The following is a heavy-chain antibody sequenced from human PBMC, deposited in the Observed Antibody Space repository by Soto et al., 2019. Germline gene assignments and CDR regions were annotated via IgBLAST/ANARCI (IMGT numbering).Heavy chain of an antibody. D-gene: IGHD3-9*01. CDR1: GGSVSSGSYY. CDR3: ARGIRYFDWLSPSYYFDY. Sequence: SETLSLTCTVSGGSVSSGSYYWSWIRQPPGKGLEWIGYIYYSWSTNYNPSLKSRVTISVDTSKNQFSLKLSSVTAADTAAYYCARGIRYFDWLSPSYYFDYWGQGTLVTVSS. CDR2: IYYSWST. V-gene: IGHV4-61*01. J-gene: IGHJ4*02.